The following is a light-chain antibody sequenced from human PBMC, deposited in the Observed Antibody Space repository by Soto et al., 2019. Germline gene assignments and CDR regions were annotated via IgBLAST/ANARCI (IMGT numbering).Light chain of an antibody. V-gene: IGLV1-47*01. CDR1: YSNVGTNY. J-gene: IGLJ2*01. CDR3: AAWDDSPSAHVV. CDR2: RDN. Sequence: QSVLTQPPSASWTPGQGVTISCSGAYSNVGTNYVYWYQQFPGTAPKLLIYRDNQRASGVPDRFSGSKSGTSASLAISGLRSEDEAEYYCAAWDDSPSAHVVFGGGTKVTVL.